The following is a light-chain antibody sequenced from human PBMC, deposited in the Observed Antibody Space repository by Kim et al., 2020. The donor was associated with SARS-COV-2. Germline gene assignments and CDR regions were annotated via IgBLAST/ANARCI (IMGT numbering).Light chain of an antibody. CDR2: YES. V-gene: IGLV3-21*04. CDR3: QVWDSSSDHPV. J-gene: IGLJ3*02. Sequence: APGKTARITCGGNNIGSKSVHWYQQKPGQAPVLVIYYESDRPSGIPERFSGSNSGNTATLTISRVEAGDEADYYCQVWDSSSDHPVFGGGTQLTV. CDR1: NIGSKS.